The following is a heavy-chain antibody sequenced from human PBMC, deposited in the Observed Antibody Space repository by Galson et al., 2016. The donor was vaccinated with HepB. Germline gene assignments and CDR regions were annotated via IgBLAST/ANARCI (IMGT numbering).Heavy chain of an antibody. D-gene: IGHD1-1*01. J-gene: IGHJ4*02. Sequence: PALVKPTQTLTLTCAFSGFSLSTSGMCVSWFRQPPEKALEWLALTDWADDRYYSTSLKTRLTISKDTSKNQVVLTMTNMDPVDTATYYCARITVKGNWDDVWDFDYWGQGTLVTVSS. V-gene: IGHV2-70*01. CDR2: TDWADDR. CDR1: GFSLSTSGMC. CDR3: ARITVKGNWDDVWDFDY.